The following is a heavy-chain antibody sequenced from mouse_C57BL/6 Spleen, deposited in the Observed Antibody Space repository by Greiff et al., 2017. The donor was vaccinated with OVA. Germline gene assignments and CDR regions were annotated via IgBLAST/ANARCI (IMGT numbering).Heavy chain of an antibody. V-gene: IGHV10-1*01. J-gene: IGHJ2*01. Sequence: EVQLVESGGGLVQPKGSLKLSCAASGFSFNTYAMNWVRQAPGKGLEWVARIRSKSNNYATYYADSVKDRFTISRDDSESMLYLQMNNLKTEDTAMYYCVRQDQYYFDYWGQGTTLTVSS. CDR3: VRQDQYYFDY. CDR1: GFSFNTYA. CDR2: IRSKSNNYAT.